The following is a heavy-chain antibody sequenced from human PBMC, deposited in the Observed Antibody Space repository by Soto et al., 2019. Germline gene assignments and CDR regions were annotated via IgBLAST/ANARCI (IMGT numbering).Heavy chain of an antibody. V-gene: IGHV2-26*01. CDR3: ARSSEYSRARGWFDP. D-gene: IGHD6-6*01. J-gene: IGHJ5*02. CDR2: IFSNDEK. CDR1: GFSLSNARLG. Sequence: QVTLKESGPVLVKPAETLTLTCTVSGFSLSNARLGVSWIRQPPGKALEWLAHIFSNDEKSYSTSLKSRLTISKDTSKSQVVLTITYMDPVDTATDFCARSSEYSRARGWFDPWGQGTLVTVSS.